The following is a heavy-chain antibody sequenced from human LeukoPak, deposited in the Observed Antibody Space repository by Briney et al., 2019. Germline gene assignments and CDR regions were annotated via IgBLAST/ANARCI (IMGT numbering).Heavy chain of an antibody. V-gene: IGHV3-11*04. D-gene: IGHD5-18*01. CDR3: ARQADTAMLIWSFTDY. J-gene: IGHJ4*02. Sequence: GGSLRLSCAGSGFTFSDYYMNWIRQAPGKGLEWVSFISSSSSNIYYADSVKGRFTISRDNAKNSLYLQMNSLRAEDTALYYCARQADTAMLIWSFTDYWGQGTLVTVSS. CDR1: GFTFSDYY. CDR2: ISSSSSNI.